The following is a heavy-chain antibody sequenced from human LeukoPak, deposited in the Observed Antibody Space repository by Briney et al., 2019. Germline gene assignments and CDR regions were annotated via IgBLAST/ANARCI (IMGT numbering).Heavy chain of an antibody. CDR3: AREYCSSTSCYEYFQH. J-gene: IGHJ1*01. D-gene: IGHD2-2*01. V-gene: IGHV3-21*01. CDR2: ISSSSSYI. Sequence: GGSLRLSCAASGFTVSSNYMSWVRQAPGKGLEWVSSISSSSSYIYYADSVKGRFTISRDNAKNSLYLQMNSLRAEDTAVYYCAREYCSSTSCYEYFQHWGQGTLVTVSS. CDR1: GFTVSSNY.